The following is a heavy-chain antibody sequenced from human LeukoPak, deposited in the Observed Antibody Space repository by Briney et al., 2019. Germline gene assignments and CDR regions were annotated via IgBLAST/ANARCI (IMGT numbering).Heavy chain of an antibody. CDR1: GFTFSSYS. Sequence: PGGSLRLSCAASGFTFSSYSMNWVRQAPGKGLEWVSYISSSSSTIYYADSVKGRFTISRDNAKNSLYLQMNSLRAEDTAVYYCARGELFRVFDYWGQGTLVTVSS. V-gene: IGHV3-48*01. CDR3: ARGELFRVFDY. D-gene: IGHD1-7*01. J-gene: IGHJ4*02. CDR2: ISSSSSTI.